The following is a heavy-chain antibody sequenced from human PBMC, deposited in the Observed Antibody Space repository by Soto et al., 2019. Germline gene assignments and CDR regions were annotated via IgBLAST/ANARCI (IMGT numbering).Heavy chain of an antibody. CDR2: ISAYNGNT. Sequence: QVQLVQSGAEVKTPGDSVKVSCKASGYTFTSYGISWVRQAPGQGLEWMGWISAYNGNTNYAQKLQGRVTMTTDTSTRTAYMELRSLISDDTAVYYCARGLSIAAGQEPFDYWGQGTLVTVAS. J-gene: IGHJ4*02. D-gene: IGHD6-13*01. V-gene: IGHV1-18*01. CDR1: GYTFTSYG. CDR3: ARGLSIAAGQEPFDY.